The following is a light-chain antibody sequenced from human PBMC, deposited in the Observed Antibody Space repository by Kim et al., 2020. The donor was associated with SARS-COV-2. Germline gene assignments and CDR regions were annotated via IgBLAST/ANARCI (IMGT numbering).Light chain of an antibody. CDR2: AAS. CDR1: QSIGTR. CDR3: QQGHTAPLLT. J-gene: IGKJ4*01. Sequence: DIQMTQSPSSLAASVGDRVTIACRASQSIGTRLNWYQQRPGKAPKLLIYAASSLQSGVPSRFSGTGSGTDFTLTISSLQPEDCATYYCQQGHTAPLLTFGGGTKVDIK. V-gene: IGKV1-39*01.